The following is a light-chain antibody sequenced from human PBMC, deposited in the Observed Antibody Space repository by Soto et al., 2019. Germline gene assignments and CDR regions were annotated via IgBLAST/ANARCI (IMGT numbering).Light chain of an antibody. Sequence: EIVLTQSPGTLSLSPGERATFSCRTSQTINTEFLAWYQQRPGLAPRLLIHGTSNRATGIPDRFSGSVSGTDFTLTISALEPEDFAVYYCQRDGSSPLYAFGQGTKLEI. V-gene: IGKV3-20*01. CDR3: QRDGSSPLYA. CDR1: QTINTEF. CDR2: GTS. J-gene: IGKJ2*01.